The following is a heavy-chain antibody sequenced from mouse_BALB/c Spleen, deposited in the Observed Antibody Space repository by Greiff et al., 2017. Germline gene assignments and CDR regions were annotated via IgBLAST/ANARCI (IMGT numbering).Heavy chain of an antibody. J-gene: IGHJ1*01. Sequence: EVMLVESGGGLVKPGGSLKLSCAASGFTFSSYAMSWVRQTPEKRLEWVASISSGGSTYYPDSVKGRFTISRDNARNILYLQMSSLRSEDTAMYYCARGRGDGSFYWYFDVWGAGTTVTVSS. V-gene: IGHV5-6-5*01. D-gene: IGHD2-3*01. CDR1: GFTFSSYA. CDR2: ISSGGST. CDR3: ARGRGDGSFYWYFDV.